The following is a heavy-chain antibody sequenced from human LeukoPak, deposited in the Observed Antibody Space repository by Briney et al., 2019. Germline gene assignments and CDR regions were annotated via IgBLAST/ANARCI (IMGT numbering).Heavy chain of an antibody. V-gene: IGHV4-59*01. J-gene: IGHJ6*04. CDR3: ARVTSLFSMDV. Sequence: PSETLSLTCTVSGGSISSYYWSWIRQPPGKGLEWIGYIYYTGITNYNPSLKSRLSISVDTSTNQFSLKLSSVTAADTAVYYCARVTSLFSMDVWGKGTTVTVSS. CDR1: GGSISSYY. CDR2: IYYTGIT.